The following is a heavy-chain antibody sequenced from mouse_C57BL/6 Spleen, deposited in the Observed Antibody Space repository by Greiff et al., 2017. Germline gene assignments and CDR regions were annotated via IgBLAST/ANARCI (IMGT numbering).Heavy chain of an antibody. CDR1: GFNIKDYY. CDR2: IAPEDGET. J-gene: IGHJ2*01. Sequence: VQLKESGAELVKPGASVKLSCTASGFNIKDYYMHWVKQRTEQGLEWIGRIAPEDGETKYAPKFQGKATITADTSSNTAYLQLSSLTSEDSAVYYSASWLRGFDYWGQGTTLTVSS. V-gene: IGHV14-2*01. D-gene: IGHD2-2*01. CDR3: ASWLRGFDY.